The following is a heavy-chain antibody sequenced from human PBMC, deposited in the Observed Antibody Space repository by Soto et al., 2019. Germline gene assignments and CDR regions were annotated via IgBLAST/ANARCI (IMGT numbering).Heavy chain of an antibody. D-gene: IGHD6-13*01. CDR3: AGDTGSSWSTFDY. CDR1: GDSVASNSAA. Sequence: QVQLQPSGPGLVKPSQTLSLTCAISGDSVASNSAAWNWFRQSPSRGLEWLGRTFYRSTWYNDYAVSVRSRMTINPDTSKNQFSLQLNSVTPEDTAVYFCAGDTGSSWSTFDYWGQGTLVTVSS. CDR2: TFYRSTWYN. J-gene: IGHJ4*02. V-gene: IGHV6-1*01.